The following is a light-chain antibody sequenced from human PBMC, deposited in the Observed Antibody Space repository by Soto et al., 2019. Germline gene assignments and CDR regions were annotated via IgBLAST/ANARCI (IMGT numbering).Light chain of an antibody. V-gene: IGKV1D-16*01. CDR1: QGISSW. CDR2: AAS. Sequence: DIQMTQSPSSLSAFVGDRVTISCRASQGISSWLAWYQQKPEKALKSLIYAASTLQSGVPSRFSGSGSGTDFTLTISSLQPEDVATYYCQQYSSYPTTFGQGTKLEIK. CDR3: QQYSSYPTT. J-gene: IGKJ2*01.